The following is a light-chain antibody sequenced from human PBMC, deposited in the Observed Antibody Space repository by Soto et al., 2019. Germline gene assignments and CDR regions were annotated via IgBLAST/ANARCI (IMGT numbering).Light chain of an antibody. CDR3: QQYNSYSGT. CDR2: KAS. CDR1: QSISSW. J-gene: IGKJ1*01. V-gene: IGKV1-5*03. Sequence: DIQMTQSPSTLSAAVGDRVTITCRASQSISSWLAWYQQKPGQAPKLLIYKASSLESGVPSRFSGSGSGTEFTLNISSLQPDDFATYYCQQYNSYSGTFGQGTKVDI.